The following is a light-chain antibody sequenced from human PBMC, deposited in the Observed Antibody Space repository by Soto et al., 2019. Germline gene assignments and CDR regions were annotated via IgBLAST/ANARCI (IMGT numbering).Light chain of an antibody. Sequence: EIALTQSPATLSLSPGERATFSCRASPSVPNYVAWYQQKPGQAPRLLIYGAFNRATGIPARFSGSGSGADFTLTISSLEPEDFAIYYCQQRNTWPPVTFGQGTRLEIK. CDR2: GAF. CDR1: PSVPNY. J-gene: IGKJ5*01. CDR3: QQRNTWPPVT. V-gene: IGKV3-11*01.